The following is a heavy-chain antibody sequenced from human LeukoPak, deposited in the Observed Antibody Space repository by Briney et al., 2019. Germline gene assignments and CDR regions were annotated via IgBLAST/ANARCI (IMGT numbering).Heavy chain of an antibody. CDR3: ALRRLTSAQIIEDNWFDP. J-gene: IGHJ5*02. V-gene: IGHV4-61*08. D-gene: IGHD2/OR15-2a*01. Sequence: TSETLSLTCTVSGGSVSSSGYCWNWIRQPPGKTLEWIGYTYYSGRTNYNPSLKSRVTISLDTSKNQFSLRLTSVTAADTAVYYCALRRLTSAQIIEDNWFDPWGQGTLVTVSS. CDR2: TYYSGRT. CDR1: GGSVSSSGYC.